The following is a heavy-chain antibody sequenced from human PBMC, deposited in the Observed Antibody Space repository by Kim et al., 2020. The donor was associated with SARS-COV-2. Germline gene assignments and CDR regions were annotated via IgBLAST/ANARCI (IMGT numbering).Heavy chain of an antibody. Sequence: SETLSLTCKVSGGSISSFYWSWIRQPPGKGLEWVGYVSYTGSTNYNPSLKSRLTISVDTSKNQFSLKLSSVTAADTAVYYCARKALANYYYYMDVWGKGTTVIVSS. CDR3: ARKALANYYYYMDV. V-gene: IGHV4-59*08. CDR2: VSYTGST. CDR1: GGSISSFY. J-gene: IGHJ6*03.